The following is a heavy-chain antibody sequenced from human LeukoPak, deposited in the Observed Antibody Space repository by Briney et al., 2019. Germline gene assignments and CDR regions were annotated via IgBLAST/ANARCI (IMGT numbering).Heavy chain of an antibody. CDR1: GYTFTGYY. CDR2: INPNSGGT. CDR3: ARAPYYYDSSGYYLDY. V-gene: IGHV1-2*04. J-gene: IGHJ4*02. Sequence: ASVKVSRKASGYTFTGYYMHWVRQAPGQGLEWMGWINPNSGGTNYAQKFQGWVTMTRDTSISTAYMELSRLRSDDTAVYYCARAPYYYDSSGYYLDYWGQGTLVTVSS. D-gene: IGHD3-22*01.